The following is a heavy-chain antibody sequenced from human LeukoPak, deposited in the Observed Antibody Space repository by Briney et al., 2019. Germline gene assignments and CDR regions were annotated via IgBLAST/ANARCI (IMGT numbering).Heavy chain of an antibody. CDR2: IYYSGST. J-gene: IGHJ5*02. CDR3: ARNPESWFDP. D-gene: IGHD1-14*01. CDR1: GDSISISNW. V-gene: IGHV4-4*02. Sequence: SGTLSLTCAVSGDSISISNWWSWVRQPPGKGLEWIGYIYYSGSTYYNPSLKSRVTISVDTSKNQFSLKLSSVTAADTAVYYCARNPESWFDPWGQGALVTVSS.